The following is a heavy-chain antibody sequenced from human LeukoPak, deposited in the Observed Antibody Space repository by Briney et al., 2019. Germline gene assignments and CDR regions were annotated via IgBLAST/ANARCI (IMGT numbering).Heavy chain of an antibody. J-gene: IGHJ6*03. Sequence: GGSLRLSCAASGFTFSSYAMSWVRLAPGKGLEWVSAISGSGGSTYYADSVKGRFTISRDNSKNTLYLQMNSLRAEDTAVYYCAKSFPSTPNYDFWSGYYKEENYYYYMDVWGKGTTVTVSS. CDR1: GFTFSSYA. CDR2: ISGSGGST. CDR3: AKSFPSTPNYDFWSGYYKEENYYYYMDV. V-gene: IGHV3-23*01. D-gene: IGHD3-3*01.